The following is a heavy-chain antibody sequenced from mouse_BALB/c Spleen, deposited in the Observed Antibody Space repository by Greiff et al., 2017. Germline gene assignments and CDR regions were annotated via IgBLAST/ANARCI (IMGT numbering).Heavy chain of an antibody. CDR1: GFSLTSYG. V-gene: IGHV2-9*02. J-gene: IGHJ4*01. CDR2: IWAGGST. D-gene: IGHD1-1*01. CDR3: ARDYYGSSYRYYAMDY. Sequence: VKLMESGPGLVAPSQSLSITCTVSGFSLTSYGVHWVRQPPGKGLEWLGVIWAGGSTNYNSALMSRLSISKDNSKSQVFLKMNSLQTDDTAMYYCARDYYGSSYRYYAMDYWGQGTSVTVSS.